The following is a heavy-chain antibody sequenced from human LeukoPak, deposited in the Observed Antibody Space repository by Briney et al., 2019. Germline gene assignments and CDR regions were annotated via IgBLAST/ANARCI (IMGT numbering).Heavy chain of an antibody. V-gene: IGHV4-59*01. D-gene: IGHD3-10*01. CDR2: IYYSGST. Sequence: SETLSLTCAIYGGSFSGYYWNWIRQPPGKGLEWIGYIYYSGSTNYNPSLRSRVTISVDTSKNQFSLKLSSVTAADTAVYYCARSHGSGSYYNLNDYWGQGTLVTVSS. CDR3: ARSHGSGSYYNLNDY. J-gene: IGHJ4*02. CDR1: GGSFSGYY.